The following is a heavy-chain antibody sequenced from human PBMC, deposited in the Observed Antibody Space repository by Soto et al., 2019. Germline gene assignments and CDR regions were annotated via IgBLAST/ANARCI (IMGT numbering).Heavy chain of an antibody. Sequence: QVQLVESGGGVVQPGRSLRLSCAASGFTFSSYGMHWVRQAPGKGLEWVAVISYDGSNKYYADSVKGRFTISRDNSKNTLYLQMNGLRAEDTAVYYCAKDSGYYWGQGTLVTVSS. D-gene: IGHD5-12*01. V-gene: IGHV3-30*18. J-gene: IGHJ4*02. CDR3: AKDSGYY. CDR2: ISYDGSNK. CDR1: GFTFSSYG.